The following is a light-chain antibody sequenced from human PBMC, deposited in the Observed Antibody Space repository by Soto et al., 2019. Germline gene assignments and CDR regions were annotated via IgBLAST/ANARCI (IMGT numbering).Light chain of an antibody. CDR2: GAS. CDR3: QQYGSLPQT. V-gene: IGKV3-20*01. J-gene: IGKJ1*01. Sequence: EIVLTQSPGTLSLSPGERATLSCRASQSVSSSYLAWYQQKPGQAPRLLIYGASSRATGIPDRFSGSWSGTDFTLTSSRLDPEDFAVYYCQQYGSLPQTFGQGTKVEIK. CDR1: QSVSSSY.